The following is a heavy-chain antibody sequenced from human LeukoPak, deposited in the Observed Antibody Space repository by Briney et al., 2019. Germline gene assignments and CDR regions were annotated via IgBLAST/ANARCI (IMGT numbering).Heavy chain of an antibody. CDR3: AREGIKYCTSTSCGDAVYI. D-gene: IGHD2-2*01. V-gene: IGHV3-30*03. Sequence: GGSLRLSCAASGFSFSSYGMHWVREAPGKGLEWVAVISYDGSNKYYTDSVKGRFTISRDNSKNTLYLQMNSLRAEDTGVYFCAREGIKYCTSTSCGDAVYIWGQGTMVTVSS. CDR2: ISYDGSNK. J-gene: IGHJ3*02. CDR1: GFSFSSYG.